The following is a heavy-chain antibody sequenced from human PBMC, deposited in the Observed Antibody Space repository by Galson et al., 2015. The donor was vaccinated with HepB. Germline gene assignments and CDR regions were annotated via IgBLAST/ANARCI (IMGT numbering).Heavy chain of an antibody. CDR2: IYHRGTT. D-gene: IGHD2-8*01. CDR3: ARAVSFYYFYFDV. V-gene: IGHV4-30-2*01. Sequence: TLSLTCAVSGGSISSGGYSWSWIRQPPGKGLEWIGYIYHRGTTYYNPSLKSRVTISLDRSKNQFSLKLSSVTAADTAVYYCARAVSFYYFYFDVWDEGTTVIVSS. CDR1: GGSISSGGYS. J-gene: IGHJ6*03.